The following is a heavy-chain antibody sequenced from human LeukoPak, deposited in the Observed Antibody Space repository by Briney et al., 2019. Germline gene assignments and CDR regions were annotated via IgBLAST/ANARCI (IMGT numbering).Heavy chain of an antibody. CDR3: AREGSSGSYLY. CDR1: GGSISSSNW. J-gene: IGHJ4*02. V-gene: IGHV4-4*02. D-gene: IGHD1-26*01. CDR2: INHSGST. Sequence: SGTLSLTCAVSGGSISSSNWWSWVRQPPGKGLEWIGEINHSGSTNYNPSLKSRVTISVDTSKNQFSLKLSSVTAADTAVYYCAREGSSGSYLYWGQGTLVTVSS.